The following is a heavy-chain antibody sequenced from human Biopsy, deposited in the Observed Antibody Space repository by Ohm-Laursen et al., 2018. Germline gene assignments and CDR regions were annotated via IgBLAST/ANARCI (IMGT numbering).Heavy chain of an antibody. D-gene: IGHD2-8*01. CDR1: GFSFSSYG. J-gene: IGHJ4*02. Sequence: GSLRLSCSASGFSFSSYGMHWVRQAPGKGLEWVSSISASGNHIYYTDSVKGRFTVSRDNGKNSVYLQMNSLRVEDTAVYYCARDDEAKYCKHGVCPSDFWGQGTLVTVSS. V-gene: IGHV3-21*01. CDR3: ARDDEAKYCKHGVCPSDF. CDR2: ISASGNHI.